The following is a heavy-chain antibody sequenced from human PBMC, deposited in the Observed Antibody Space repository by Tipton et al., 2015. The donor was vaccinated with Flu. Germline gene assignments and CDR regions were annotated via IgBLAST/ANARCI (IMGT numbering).Heavy chain of an antibody. V-gene: IGHV5-51*01. D-gene: IGHD1-1*01. CDR1: GYSFTSYW. Sequence: VQLVQSGAEVKKPGESLKISCKGSGYSFTSYWIGWVRQMPGKGLEWMGIIYPGDSDTRYSPSFQGQVTISADKSISTAYLQWSSLKASDPAMYYCARQAVLEPRQGGRGDAFDIWGQGTMVTVSS. CDR2: IYPGDSDT. J-gene: IGHJ3*02. CDR3: ARQAVLEPRQGGRGDAFDI.